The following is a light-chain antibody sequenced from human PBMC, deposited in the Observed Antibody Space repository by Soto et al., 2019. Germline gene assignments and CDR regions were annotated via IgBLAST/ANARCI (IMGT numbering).Light chain of an antibody. V-gene: IGLV1-44*01. CDR1: SSNIGKTS. J-gene: IGLJ3*02. Sequence: LTQPPSASGTPGQWVTISCSGASSNIGKTSVNWFQQLPGTAPRLLIYYTNQRPSGVPDRFSGSKSGTSASLAISALQSDDEADYYCASWDASLNGWVFGGGTKLTVL. CDR3: ASWDASLNGWV. CDR2: YTN.